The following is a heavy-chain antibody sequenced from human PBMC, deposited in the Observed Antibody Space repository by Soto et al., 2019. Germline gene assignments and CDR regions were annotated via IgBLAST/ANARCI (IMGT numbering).Heavy chain of an antibody. CDR2: IIPIFGTA. J-gene: IGHJ6*03. CDR1: GGTFSSYA. Sequence: SVKVSCKASGGTFSSYAISWVRQAPGQGLEWMGGIIPIFGTANYAQKFQGRVTITADESTSTAYMELSSLRSEDTAVYYCARDGYDYNWGNYPHAMDVWGKGTSVTVSS. CDR3: ARDGYDYNWGNYPHAMDV. V-gene: IGHV1-69*13. D-gene: IGHD3-16*02.